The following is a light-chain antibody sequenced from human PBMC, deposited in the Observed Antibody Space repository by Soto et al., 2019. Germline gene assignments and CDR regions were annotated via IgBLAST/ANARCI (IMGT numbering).Light chain of an antibody. CDR2: DAS. CDR1: QSISSW. Sequence: DIQMTQSPSTLSASVRDRDTITCRASQSISSWLAWYQQKPGKAPKLLIYDASSLESGVPSRFSGSGSGTEFTLTISSLQPDDFATYYCQQYNSYWTFGQGTKVEIK. CDR3: QQYNSYWT. V-gene: IGKV1-5*01. J-gene: IGKJ1*01.